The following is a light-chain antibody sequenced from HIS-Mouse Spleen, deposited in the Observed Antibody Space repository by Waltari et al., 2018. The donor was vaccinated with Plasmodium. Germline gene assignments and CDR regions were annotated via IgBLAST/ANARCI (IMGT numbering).Light chain of an antibody. CDR1: TLRDKY. CDR3: QAWDSSTVV. J-gene: IGLJ2*01. CDR2: QDS. Sequence: SSELTQPPSVSVSPGQTASITCSGDTLRDKYACWYQQTPGQSPVLVIYQDSKRPSGNPERFSGSNCGNTATLTISGTQAMDEADYYCQAWDSSTVVFGGGTKLTVL. V-gene: IGLV3-1*01.